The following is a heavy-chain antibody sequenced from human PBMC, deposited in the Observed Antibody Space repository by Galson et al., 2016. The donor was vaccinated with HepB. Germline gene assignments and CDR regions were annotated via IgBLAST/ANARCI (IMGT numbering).Heavy chain of an antibody. Sequence: SLRLSCAASRFSLSSYAMSWVRQAPGKGLEWVSSISRGSAYIYYADSVKGRFTISRDNAKNSLYLQMHSLRAEDTAVYYCARPRDNYGHAFDIWGPGTLVTVSS. CDR2: ISRGSAYI. V-gene: IGHV3-21*01. J-gene: IGHJ3*02. CDR3: ARPRDNYGHAFDI. D-gene: IGHD3-10*01. CDR1: RFSLSSYA.